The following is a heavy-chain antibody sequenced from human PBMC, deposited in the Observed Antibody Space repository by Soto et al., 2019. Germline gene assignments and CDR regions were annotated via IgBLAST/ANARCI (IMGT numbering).Heavy chain of an antibody. V-gene: IGHV2-5*02. CDR1: GFSLSTSVVG. J-gene: IGHJ5*02. CDR2: IYWDDDK. CDR3: AHRRSGTTMPQNWFAP. D-gene: IGHD1-1*01. Sequence: QITLKESGPTLVKPTQTLTLTCTFSGFSLSTSVVGVGWIRQPPGKALEWLALIYWDDDKRYSQSLKSRLTITKDTSKNQVVLTRTNIDPVDTATYYCAHRRSGTTMPQNWFAPWGQGTLVTVSS.